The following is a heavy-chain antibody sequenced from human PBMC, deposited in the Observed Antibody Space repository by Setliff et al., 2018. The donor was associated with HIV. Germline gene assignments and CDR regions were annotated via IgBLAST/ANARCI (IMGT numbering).Heavy chain of an antibody. J-gene: IGHJ5*01. Sequence: PSETLSLTCSVCGASLQSYYWSWIRQPAGKGLQWIGRIYYVGWSKYNPSLKSRLTMSVDTSNNLFSLRLTSVTAADAAVYYWSRSIYGSRSYPLDSWGHGTLVTVSS. CDR2: IYYVGWS. D-gene: IGHD3-10*01. V-gene: IGHV4-4*07. CDR3: SRSIYGSRSYPLDS. CDR1: GASLQSYY.